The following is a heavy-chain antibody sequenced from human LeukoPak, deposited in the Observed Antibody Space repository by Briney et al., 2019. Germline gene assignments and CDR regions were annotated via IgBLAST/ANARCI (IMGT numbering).Heavy chain of an antibody. CDR1: GGSISSYY. J-gene: IGHJ4*02. Sequence: SETLSLTCTVSGGSISSYYWSWIRQPPGKGLEWIGYIHYSGSTNYNPSLKSRVTISLDTSKNQFSLKLSAVTAADTAVYYCVRGNNWNAYYFDCWGQGTLVTVSS. D-gene: IGHD1-20*01. V-gene: IGHV4-59*01. CDR3: VRGNNWNAYYFDC. CDR2: IHYSGST.